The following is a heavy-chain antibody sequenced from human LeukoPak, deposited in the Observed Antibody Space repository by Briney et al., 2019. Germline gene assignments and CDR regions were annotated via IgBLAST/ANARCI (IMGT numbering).Heavy chain of an antibody. CDR2: IYYSGST. Sequence: PSQTLSLTCTVSGGSSSSGGYYWSWIRQHPGKGLEWIGYIYYSGSTNYNPSLKSRITIYVDTSKNHFSLKLSSVTPDDTAVYYCARGWFGELAHDDCGQGTLVTVCS. D-gene: IGHD3-10*01. V-gene: IGHV4-31*03. CDR1: GGSSSSGGYY. CDR3: ARGWFGELAHDD. J-gene: IGHJ4*02.